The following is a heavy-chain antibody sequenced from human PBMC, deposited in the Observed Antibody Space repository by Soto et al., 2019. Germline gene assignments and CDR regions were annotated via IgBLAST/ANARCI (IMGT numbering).Heavy chain of an antibody. J-gene: IGHJ6*02. Sequence: PGGSLRLSCAAAGFTFSSYGMSWVRKAPGKGLEWVSAISGSGGSTYYADSVKGRFTISRDNSKNTLYLQMNSLRAEDTAVYYCASNHLGTTPYGTDVWGQGTTVTVSS. CDR1: GFTFSSYG. D-gene: IGHD1-7*01. CDR3: ASNHLGTTPYGTDV. V-gene: IGHV3-23*01. CDR2: ISGSGGST.